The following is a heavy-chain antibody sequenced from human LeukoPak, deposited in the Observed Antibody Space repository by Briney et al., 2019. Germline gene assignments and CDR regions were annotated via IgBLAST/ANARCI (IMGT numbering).Heavy chain of an antibody. V-gene: IGHV1-2*02. CDR2: INPNSGGT. CDR3: ARGWYDYVWGSYRNPKSPYYFDY. D-gene: IGHD3-16*02. J-gene: IGHJ4*02. Sequence: ASVKVSCKASGYTFTGYYMHWVRQAPGQGLEWMGWINPNSGGTNYAQKFQGGVTMTRDTSISTAYMELSRLRSDDTAVYYCARGWYDYVWGSYRNPKSPYYFDYWGQGSLVTVSS. CDR1: GYTFTGYY.